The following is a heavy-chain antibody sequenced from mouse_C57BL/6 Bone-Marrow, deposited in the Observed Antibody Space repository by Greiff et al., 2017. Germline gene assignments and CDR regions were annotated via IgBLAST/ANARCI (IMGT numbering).Heavy chain of an antibody. CDR2: ISSGGSYT. Sequence: DVKLVESGGDLVKPGGSLKLSCAASGFTFSSYGMSWVRQTPDKRLEWVATISSGGSYTYYPDSVKGRFTISRDNAKNTLYLQMSSLKSEDTAMYYCARHGGIWGQGTLVTVSA. D-gene: IGHD1-1*01. CDR1: GFTFSSYG. V-gene: IGHV5-6*02. J-gene: IGHJ3*01. CDR3: ARHGGI.